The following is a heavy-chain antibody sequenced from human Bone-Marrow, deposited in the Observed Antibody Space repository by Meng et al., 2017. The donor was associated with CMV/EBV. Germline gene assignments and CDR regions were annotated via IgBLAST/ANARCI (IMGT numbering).Heavy chain of an antibody. CDR2: INWNSDTI. CDR3: AKDLSYEGRGGFDY. CDR1: GFTFVDYG. J-gene: IGHJ4*02. V-gene: IGHV3-9*03. Sequence: SLKISCAASGFTFVDYGMHWVRQAPGKGLEWVSGINWNSDTIAYADSVKGRFTISRDNAKNSLYLQMDTLGPEDMALYYCAKDLSYEGRGGFDYWGQGALVTSPQ. D-gene: IGHD1-26*01.